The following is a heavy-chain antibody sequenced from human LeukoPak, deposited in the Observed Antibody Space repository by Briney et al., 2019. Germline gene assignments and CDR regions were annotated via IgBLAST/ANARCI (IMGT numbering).Heavy chain of an antibody. CDR3: AKEGVLRYFDSAPGYFDY. V-gene: IGHV3-23*01. D-gene: IGHD3-9*01. Sequence: PGGSLRLSCAASGFTFSSYAMSWVRQAPGKGLEWVSAISGSGGSTYYADSVKGRFTISRDNSKNTLYLQMNSLRAEDTAVYYCAKEGVLRYFDSAPGYFDYWGQGTLVTVSS. J-gene: IGHJ4*02. CDR1: GFTFSSYA. CDR2: ISGSGGST.